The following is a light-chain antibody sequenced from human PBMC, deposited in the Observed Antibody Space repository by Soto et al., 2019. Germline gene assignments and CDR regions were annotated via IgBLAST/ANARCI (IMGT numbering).Light chain of an antibody. J-gene: IGKJ4*01. V-gene: IGKV1-9*01. CDR1: QDISSY. CDR3: QPLSNYPLT. Sequence: IQLIQSPSSLSASVGDRVTITCRASQDISSYLAWYQQKPGKAPKLLIHAISRLQSGVPSRFSGSGSGTDFTLAINSLQPEDFATYCCQPLSNYPLTCGGGTKVEIK. CDR2: AIS.